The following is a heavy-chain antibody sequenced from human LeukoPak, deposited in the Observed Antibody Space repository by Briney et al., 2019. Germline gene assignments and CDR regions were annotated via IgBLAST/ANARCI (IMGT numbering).Heavy chain of an antibody. Sequence: SETLSLTCTVSGGSISSSSYYRGWIRQPPGKGLEWIGSIYYSGSTYYNPSLKSRVTISVDTSKNQFSLKLSSVTAADTAVYYCARLYKLLWVLSTVTTWAVWGKGTTVTVSS. J-gene: IGHJ6*04. CDR2: IYYSGST. CDR1: GGSISSSSYY. D-gene: IGHD4-11*01. CDR3: ARLYKLLWVLSTVTTWAV. V-gene: IGHV4-39*01.